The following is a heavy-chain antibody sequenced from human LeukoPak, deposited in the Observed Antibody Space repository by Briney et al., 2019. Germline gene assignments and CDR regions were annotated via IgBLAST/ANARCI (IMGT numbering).Heavy chain of an antibody. D-gene: IGHD6-19*01. J-gene: IGHJ3*02. CDR3: ARHKYSSGWPPEGAFDI. Sequence: PSETLSLTCTVSGGSISSSDYHWGWIRQPPGNGLEWIGSIHYRGSTYSNPSLKSRVTISLDTSKNQFSLRLSSVTAADTAVYYCARHKYSSGWPPEGAFDIWGQGTMVTVSS. CDR2: IHYRGST. CDR1: GGSISSSDYH. V-gene: IGHV4-39*01.